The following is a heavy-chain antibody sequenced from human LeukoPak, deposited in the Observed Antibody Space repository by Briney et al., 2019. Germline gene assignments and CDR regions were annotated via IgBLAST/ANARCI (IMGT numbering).Heavy chain of an antibody. J-gene: IGHJ3*02. CDR1: GYTLTELS. D-gene: IGHD5-18*01. Sequence: GASVKVSCKVSGYTLTELSMHWVRQAPGKGLEWMGGFDPEDGETIYAQKFQGRVTMTEDTSTDTAYMELSSLRSEDTAVYYCAIRTADSYGFDAFDIWGQGTMVTVSS. V-gene: IGHV1-24*01. CDR3: AIRTADSYGFDAFDI. CDR2: FDPEDGET.